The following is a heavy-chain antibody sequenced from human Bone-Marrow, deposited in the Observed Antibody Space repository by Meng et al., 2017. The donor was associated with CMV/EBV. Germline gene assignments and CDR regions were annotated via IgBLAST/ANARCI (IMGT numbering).Heavy chain of an antibody. V-gene: IGHV5-51*01. Sequence: KVSCKGSGYNFTGYWIAWVRQTPGTGLEWMGIIYPGDSDTKYSPSFQGQVTFSADKSVTTAYLQRNSLKASDTAMYYCARVGQLLWDWFDSWGQGTLVTVSS. D-gene: IGHD2-2*01. J-gene: IGHJ5*01. CDR3: ARVGQLLWDWFDS. CDR1: GYNFTGYW. CDR2: IYPGDSDT.